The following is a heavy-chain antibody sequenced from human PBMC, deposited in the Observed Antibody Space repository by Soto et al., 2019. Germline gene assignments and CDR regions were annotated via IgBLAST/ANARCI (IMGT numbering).Heavy chain of an antibody. V-gene: IGHV3-23*01. J-gene: IGHJ6*02. CDR2: ISGSGGST. D-gene: IGHD3-10*02. CDR3: ARDMSGGTYNYYYGMDV. Sequence: GGSLRLSCAASGFTFSSYAMNWVRQAPGKGLEWVSVISGSGGSTYYADSVKGRFTISRDNSKNTLYLQMNSLRADDTAVYYCARDMSGGTYNYYYGMDVWGQGTTVTVSS. CDR1: GFTFSSYA.